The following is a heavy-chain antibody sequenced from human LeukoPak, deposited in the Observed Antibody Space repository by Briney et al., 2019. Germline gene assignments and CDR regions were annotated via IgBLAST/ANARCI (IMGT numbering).Heavy chain of an antibody. Sequence: SETLSLTCTVSGGSISSYYWSWIRQPPGKGLEWIGYIYYSGSTNYNPSLKSRVTISVDTSKNQFSLKLSSVTAADTAVYYCARRIYDFWGGYPAGSDAFDIWGQGTMVTVSS. CDR3: ARRIYDFWGGYPAGSDAFDI. V-gene: IGHV4-59*08. D-gene: IGHD3-3*01. J-gene: IGHJ3*02. CDR2: IYYSGST. CDR1: GGSISSYY.